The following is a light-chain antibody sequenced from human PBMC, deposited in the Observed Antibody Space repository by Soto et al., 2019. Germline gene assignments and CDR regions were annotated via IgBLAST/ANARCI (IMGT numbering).Light chain of an antibody. V-gene: IGKV3-20*01. CDR1: QSVSSSY. Sequence: IVLTQSPGTLSLSPGETATLSCMASQSVSSSYLAWYQQKPGQAPRLLIYGASSRATGIPDRFSGSGSGTDFTLTISRLEPEHFAVYYCQQYGRSRTFGQGTKVDIK. CDR3: QQYGRSRT. J-gene: IGKJ1*01. CDR2: GAS.